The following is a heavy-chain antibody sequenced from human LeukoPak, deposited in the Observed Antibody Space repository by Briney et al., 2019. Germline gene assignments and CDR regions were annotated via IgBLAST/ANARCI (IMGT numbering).Heavy chain of an antibody. D-gene: IGHD2-2*01. CDR1: GYTFTGYY. CDR2: INPNSGGT. Sequence: ASVKVSCKASGYTFTGYYMHWVRQAPGQGLEWMGWINPNSGGTNYAQKFQGRVTMTRDTSISTAYMELSRLRSDDTAVYYCARVESPGIVVVPAARGAFDIWGQGTMVTVSS. V-gene: IGHV1-2*02. J-gene: IGHJ3*02. CDR3: ARVESPGIVVVPAARGAFDI.